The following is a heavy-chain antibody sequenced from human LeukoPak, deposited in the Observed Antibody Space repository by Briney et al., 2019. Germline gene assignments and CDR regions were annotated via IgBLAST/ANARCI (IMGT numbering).Heavy chain of an antibody. V-gene: IGHV3-43*01. CDR1: GFTFDRFT. CDR2: INRRGHT. D-gene: IGHD2-21*02. J-gene: IGHJ4*02. CDR3: AKELDCPSDCLFFHS. Sequence: GGSLRLPCAASGFTFDRFTIHWVRQTPGKGLEWVSLINRRGHTFYADSVKGRFSISRDNSRNSVFLQMNSLRPEDSALYYCAKELDCPSDCLFFHSWGQGTLVTVSS.